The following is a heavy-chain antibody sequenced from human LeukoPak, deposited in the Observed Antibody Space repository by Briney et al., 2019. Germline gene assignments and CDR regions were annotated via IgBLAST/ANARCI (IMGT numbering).Heavy chain of an antibody. Sequence: PSETLSLTCAVSGASVSGSNYYWGWIRQPPGKGLEWIGNIYSSGSTYYNASLQSRVTISIDTSKNQFSLRLNSVTAADTAMYYCAKSGGYGLIDVWGKGTTVTVSS. CDR2: IYSSGST. J-gene: IGHJ6*04. V-gene: IGHV4-39*01. CDR1: GASVSGSNYY. D-gene: IGHD1-26*01. CDR3: AKSGGYGLIDV.